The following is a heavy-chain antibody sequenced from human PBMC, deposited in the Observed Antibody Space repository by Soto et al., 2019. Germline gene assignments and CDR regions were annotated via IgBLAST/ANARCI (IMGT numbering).Heavy chain of an antibody. V-gene: IGHV5-51*01. CDR1: GYTFTDYW. D-gene: IGHD2-15*01. Sequence: PGESLKISCKGSGYTFTDYWIGWVRQLPRKGLEWMGIIYPGDSDTRYSPSFQGQVTITADKSTSTVYLQWSSLKASDTAMYYCVTYCSGGSCYLDYYYYGMDVWGQGTMVTVSS. CDR2: IYPGDSDT. CDR3: VTYCSGGSCYLDYYYYGMDV. J-gene: IGHJ6*02.